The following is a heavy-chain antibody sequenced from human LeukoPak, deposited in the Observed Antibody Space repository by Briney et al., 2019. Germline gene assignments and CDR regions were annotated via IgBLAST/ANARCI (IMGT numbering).Heavy chain of an antibody. J-gene: IGHJ4*02. CDR2: ITSSSSYI. V-gene: IGHV3-21*01. Sequence: GGSLRLSCAASGFTFSSYSMNWVRQARGEGLEWVSSITSSSSYIYYADSVKGRFTISRDNAKNSLYLQMNSLRAEDTAVYYCARDRAALKVGATDYWGQGTLVTVSS. CDR1: GFTFSSYS. D-gene: IGHD1-26*01. CDR3: ARDRAALKVGATDY.